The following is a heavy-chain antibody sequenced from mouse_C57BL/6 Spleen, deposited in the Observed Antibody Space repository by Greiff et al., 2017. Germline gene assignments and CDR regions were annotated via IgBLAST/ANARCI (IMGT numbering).Heavy chain of an antibody. J-gene: IGHJ3*01. V-gene: IGHV3-6*01. Sequence: VQLKESGPGLVKPSQSLSLTCSVTGYSITSGYYWNWIRQFPGNKLEWMGYISYDGSNNYNPSLKNRISITRDTSKNQFFLKLNSVTTEDTATYYWARERAYGCRAWFAYWGQGTLVTVSA. CDR3: ARERAYGCRAWFAY. CDR1: GYSITSGYY. D-gene: IGHD2-2*01. CDR2: ISYDGSN.